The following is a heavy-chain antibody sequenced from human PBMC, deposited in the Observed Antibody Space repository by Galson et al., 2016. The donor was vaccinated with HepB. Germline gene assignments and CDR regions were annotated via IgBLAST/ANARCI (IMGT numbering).Heavy chain of an antibody. V-gene: IGHV5-51*01. CDR2: IYPDDSDT. CDR3: ARQKGSGWYDEIFGV. J-gene: IGHJ3*01. CDR1: GYSFTSYW. D-gene: IGHD6-19*01. Sequence: QSGAEVKKPGESLKISCKGSGYSFTSYWITWVRQMPGKGLEWMGIIYPDDSDTRYSPSFQGLVTISVDKSISTAYLQWSSLKASDTAMYYCARQKGSGWYDEIFGVWGQGTMVTVSS.